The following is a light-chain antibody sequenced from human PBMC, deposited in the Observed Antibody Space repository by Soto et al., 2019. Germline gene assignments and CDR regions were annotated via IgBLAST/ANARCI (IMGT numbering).Light chain of an antibody. J-gene: IGKJ4*01. CDR1: QNVYNN. CDR2: DAS. Sequence: EIVMTQSPATLSVSPGEGATLSCKASQNVYNNLAWYQQRPGQPPRLLIYDASTRATGISARFSGSGYGTEFTLTISSLQSEDFAVYYCQQYGSTPLTFGGGTKVDIK. CDR3: QQYGSTPLT. V-gene: IGKV3-15*01.